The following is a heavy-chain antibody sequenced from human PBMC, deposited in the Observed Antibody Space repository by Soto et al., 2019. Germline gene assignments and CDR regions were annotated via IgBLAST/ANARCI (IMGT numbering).Heavy chain of an antibody. Sequence: PSETLSLTCTVSVGSISSYYWSWIRQPPGKELEWIGYIYYSGSTNYNPSLKSRVTISVDTSKNQFSLKLSSVTAADTAVYYCARLFGDYIWGSYSYAFDIWGQGTMVTVSS. D-gene: IGHD3-16*01. J-gene: IGHJ3*02. CDR2: IYYSGST. V-gene: IGHV4-59*08. CDR1: VGSISSYY. CDR3: ARLFGDYIWGSYSYAFDI.